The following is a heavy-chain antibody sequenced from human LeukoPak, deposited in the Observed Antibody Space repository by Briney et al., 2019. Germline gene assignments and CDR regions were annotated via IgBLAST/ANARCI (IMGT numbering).Heavy chain of an antibody. CDR1: GFTFSSYA. J-gene: IGHJ3*02. CDR3: AKEPLDSWSGGDDFDI. Sequence: GGSLRLSCAAPGFTFSSYAMSWVRQAPGKGLEWVSAISVSGGSTYYADSVKGRFTISRDNSKNTLYLQMNSLRAEDTAVYYCAKEPLDSWSGGDDFDIWGQGTMVTVSS. V-gene: IGHV3-23*01. D-gene: IGHD6-13*01. CDR2: ISVSGGST.